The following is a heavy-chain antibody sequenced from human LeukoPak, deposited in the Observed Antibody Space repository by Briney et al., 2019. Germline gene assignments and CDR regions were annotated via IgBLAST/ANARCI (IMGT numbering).Heavy chain of an antibody. CDR3: AKGGWVAVTGMDS. CDR2: INTKTGNP. CDR1: GGTFSSYA. D-gene: IGHD6-19*01. Sequence: GASVKVSCKASGGTFSSYAISWVRQAPGQGPEWMGYINTKTGNPTYAQGFTGRFLQISSLKPEDTGVYYCAKGGWVAVTGMDSWGQGTLVTVSS. J-gene: IGHJ4*02. V-gene: IGHV7-4-1*02.